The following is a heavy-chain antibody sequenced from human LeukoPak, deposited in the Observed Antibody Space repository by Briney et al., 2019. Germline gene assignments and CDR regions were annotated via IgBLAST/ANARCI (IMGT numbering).Heavy chain of an antibody. V-gene: IGHV3-23*01. Sequence: ETLSLTCTVSFYSISSGYYWGWIRQPPGKGLEWVSAISGSPGSTYYADSVKGRFTISRDNSKDTLYLQMNSLRAEDTAVYYCAKGVVVVAAKYYFDYWGQGTLVTVSS. CDR3: AKGVVVVAAKYYFDY. D-gene: IGHD2-15*01. CDR1: FYSISSGYY. CDR2: ISGSPGST. J-gene: IGHJ4*02.